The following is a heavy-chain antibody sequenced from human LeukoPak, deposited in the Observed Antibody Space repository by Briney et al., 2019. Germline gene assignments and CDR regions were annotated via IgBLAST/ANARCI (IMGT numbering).Heavy chain of an antibody. Sequence: GGSLRLSCAASGFTFSDYYMSWTRQAPGKGREWVSYISSSGSTIYYADSVKGRFTISRDNAKNSLYLQMNSLRAEDTAVYYCARDVLGVAYYYYYYMDVWGKGTTVTVSS. CDR2: ISSSGSTI. J-gene: IGHJ6*03. CDR1: GFTFSDYY. V-gene: IGHV3-11*04. D-gene: IGHD3-3*01. CDR3: ARDVLGVAYYYYYYMDV.